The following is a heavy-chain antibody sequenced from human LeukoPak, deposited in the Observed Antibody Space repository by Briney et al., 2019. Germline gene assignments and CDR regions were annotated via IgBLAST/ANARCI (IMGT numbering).Heavy chain of an antibody. V-gene: IGHV3-23*01. CDR2: ISGSGGSK. CDR3: ATNVEAADRSG. D-gene: IGHD6-13*01. CDR1: GFTFSSYA. Sequence: GGSLRLSCAASGFTFSSYAMSWVRQAPGKGLEWVSAISGSGGSKYYADSVKGRFTISRDNSKNTLYLQMNSLRAEDTAVYYCATNVEAADRSGWGQGTLVTVSS. J-gene: IGHJ4*02.